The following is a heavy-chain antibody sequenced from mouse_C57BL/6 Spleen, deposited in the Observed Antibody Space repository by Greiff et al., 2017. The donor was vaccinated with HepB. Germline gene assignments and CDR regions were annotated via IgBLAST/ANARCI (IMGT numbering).Heavy chain of an antibody. J-gene: IGHJ2*01. V-gene: IGHV5-17*01. D-gene: IGHD2-12*01. CDR2: ISSGSSTI. Sequence: EVKLVESGGGLVKPGGSLKLSCAASGFTFSDYGMHWVRQAPEKGLEWVAYISSGSSTIYYADTVKGRFTISRDNAKNTLFLQMTSLRSEDTAMYYCARQLLPYFDYWGQGTTLTVSS. CDR3: ARQLLPYFDY. CDR1: GFTFSDYG.